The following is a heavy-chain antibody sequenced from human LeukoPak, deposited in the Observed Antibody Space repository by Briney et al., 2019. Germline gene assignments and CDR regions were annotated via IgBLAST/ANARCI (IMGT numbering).Heavy chain of an antibody. V-gene: IGHV4-34*01. CDR3: ARRPRLWWDIVVVPAATTRGRAFDY. CDR2: IYHSGST. CDR1: GGSFSGYY. D-gene: IGHD2-2*01. Sequence: PSETLSLTCAVYGGSFSGYYWSWIRQPPGKGLEWIGEIYHSGSTNYNPSLKSRVTISVDTSKNQFSLKLSSVTAADTAVYYCARRPRLWWDIVVVPAATTRGRAFDYWGQGTLVTVSS. J-gene: IGHJ4*02.